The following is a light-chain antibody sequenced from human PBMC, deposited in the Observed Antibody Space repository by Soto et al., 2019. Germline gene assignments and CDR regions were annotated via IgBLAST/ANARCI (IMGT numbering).Light chain of an antibody. J-gene: IGKJ5*01. Sequence: IVMTQSPATMSVSPGERVTLSCRASQSVRSKLAWYQQKPGQAPRLLIYGASTRATGLPARFSGSGCGTDFTLTISSLRSQDFSVYYCQQYNTWPPITFGQGTRLENK. CDR1: QSVRSK. CDR2: GAS. CDR3: QQYNTWPPIT. V-gene: IGKV3-15*01.